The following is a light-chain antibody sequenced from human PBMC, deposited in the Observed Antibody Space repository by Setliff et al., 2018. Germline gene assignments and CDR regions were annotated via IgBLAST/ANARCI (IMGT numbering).Light chain of an antibody. J-gene: IGLJ1*01. CDR1: GSYHY. Sequence: QSVLTQPASVSGTPGQSITISCTGTGSYHYVSWYPQHPGKAPKLIIYDVTDRPSGVSNRFSASKSGNTASLTISGLQPEDEAHYYCSSYTSSSTFVFGTGTKVTV. CDR3: SSYTSSSTFV. V-gene: IGLV2-14*03. CDR2: DVT.